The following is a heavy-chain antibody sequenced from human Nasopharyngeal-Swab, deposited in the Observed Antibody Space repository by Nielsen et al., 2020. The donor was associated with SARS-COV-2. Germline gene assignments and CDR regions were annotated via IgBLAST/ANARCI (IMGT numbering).Heavy chain of an antibody. CDR1: GGSISSSSYY. CDR2: IYYSGST. V-gene: IGHV4-39*07. D-gene: IGHD2-15*01. J-gene: IGHJ4*02. Sequence: SETLSLTCTVSGGSISSSSYYWGWIRQPPGKGLEWIGSIYYSGSTYYNPSLKSRVTISVDKSKNQFSLKLSSVTAADTAVYYCAQTTYSGYFDYWGQGTPVTVSS. CDR3: AQTTYSGYFDY.